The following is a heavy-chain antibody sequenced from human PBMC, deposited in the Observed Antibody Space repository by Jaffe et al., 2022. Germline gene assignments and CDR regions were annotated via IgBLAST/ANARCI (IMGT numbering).Heavy chain of an antibody. CDR1: GYTFTSYY. V-gene: IGHV1-46*01. D-gene: IGHD3-22*01. CDR3: ARARGDYYDSSGYFFPPPQRFDP. J-gene: IGHJ5*02. CDR2: INPSGGST. Sequence: QVQLVQSGAEVKKPGASVKVSCKASGYTFTSYYMHWVRQAPGQGLEWMGIINPSGGSTSYAQKFQGRVTMTRDTSTSTVYMELSSLRSEDTAVYYCARARGDYYDSSGYFFPPPQRFDPWGQGTLVTVSS.